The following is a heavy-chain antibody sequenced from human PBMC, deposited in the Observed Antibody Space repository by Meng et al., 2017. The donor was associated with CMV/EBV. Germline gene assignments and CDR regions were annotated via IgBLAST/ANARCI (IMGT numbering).Heavy chain of an antibody. V-gene: IGHV3-48*03. D-gene: IGHD3-3*01. CDR2: INRGDSVI. CDR1: TFTLSNHD. J-gene: IGHJ6*02. CDR3: TKDQGISGYSMDV. Sequence: GESLKISCSSSTFTLSNHDMNWVRQAPGKGLELLSHINRGDSVIAYADSVRGRFTISRDIAKNSLYLQMNSLRVEDTALYYCTKDQGISGYSMDVWGQGTTVTVSS.